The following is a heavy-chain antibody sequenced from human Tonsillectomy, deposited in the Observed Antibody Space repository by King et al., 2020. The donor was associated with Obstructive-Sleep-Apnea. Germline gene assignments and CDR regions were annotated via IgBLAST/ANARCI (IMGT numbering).Heavy chain of an antibody. CDR3: ASPTQYNYDPISLGY. CDR1: GFTVSSNY. Sequence: VQLVESGGGLVQPGGSLRLSCAASGFTVSSNYMSWVRQAPGKGLEWVSVIYYGGSTYYADSVKGRFTISRDDSKNTLYLQTSSLRAEDTAVYYCASPTQYNYDPISLGYWGQGTLVTVSS. V-gene: IGHV3-66*01. D-gene: IGHD1-1*01. J-gene: IGHJ4*02. CDR2: IYYGGST.